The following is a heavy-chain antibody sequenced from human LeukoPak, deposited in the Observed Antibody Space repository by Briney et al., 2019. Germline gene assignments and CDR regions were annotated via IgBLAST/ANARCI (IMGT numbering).Heavy chain of an antibody. CDR1: GLTLSNYA. Sequence: GGSLRLSCAVSGLTLSNYAMTWVRQAPGKGLEWVAGISGSGGGTNYADSVKGRFTISRDNSKNTLYLQMNNLRVDDTAVYFCAKRGVVIRVILVGFHKEAYYFDSWGQGALVTISS. D-gene: IGHD3-22*01. J-gene: IGHJ4*02. V-gene: IGHV3-23*01. CDR2: ISGSGGGT. CDR3: AKRGVVIRVILVGFHKEAYYFDS.